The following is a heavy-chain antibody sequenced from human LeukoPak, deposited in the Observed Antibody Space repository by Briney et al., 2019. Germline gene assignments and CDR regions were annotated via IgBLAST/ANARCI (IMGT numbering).Heavy chain of an antibody. CDR1: GFTFSNAW. CDR2: IKSKTDGGTT. J-gene: IGHJ4*02. D-gene: IGHD4-11*01. CDR3: TTDGGYDYLATGY. Sequence: GGSLRLSCAASGFTFSNAWMSWVRQAPGKGLEWVGHIKSKTDGGTTDFAAPVKGRFTISRDDSKNTLYLQMNSLKTEDTAVYYCTTDGGYDYLATGYRGQGTLVTVSS. V-gene: IGHV3-15*01.